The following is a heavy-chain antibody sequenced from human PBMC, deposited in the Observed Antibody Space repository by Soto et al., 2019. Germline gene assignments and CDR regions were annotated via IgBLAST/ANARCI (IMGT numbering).Heavy chain of an antibody. J-gene: IGHJ5*01. Sequence: ASVKVSCKASGYTFNNYDIHWARQAPGHGLEWMGWMNPNSGNTGYAQNFRGRVTMTQNTAIGTAYMELSSLRSDDTATYYCTRAYGAETFDFWGQGTRVTVS. V-gene: IGHV1-8*02. CDR3: TRAYGAETFDF. D-gene: IGHD3-10*01. CDR2: MNPNSGNT. CDR1: GYTFNNYD.